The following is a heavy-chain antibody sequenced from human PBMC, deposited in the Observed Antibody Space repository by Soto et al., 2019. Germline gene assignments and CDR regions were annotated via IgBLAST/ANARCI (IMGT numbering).Heavy chain of an antibody. V-gene: IGHV3-21*01. D-gene: IGHD1-1*01. J-gene: IGHJ4*02. CDR3: ARDIYKGVDY. CDR2: ISSSSSYI. Sequence: EVQLVESGGGLVKPGGSLRLSCAASGFTFSRYSMNWVRQAPGKGLAWVSSISSSSSYIYYADSVKGRFTISRDNAKNSLYLQMNSLRAEDTAVYYCARDIYKGVDYWGQGTLVTVSS. CDR1: GFTFSRYS.